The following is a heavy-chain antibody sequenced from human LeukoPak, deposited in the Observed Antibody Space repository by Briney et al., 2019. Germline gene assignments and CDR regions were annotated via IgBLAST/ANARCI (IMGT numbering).Heavy chain of an antibody. D-gene: IGHD3-10*01. CDR2: ISSSANTI. Sequence: GGSLRLSCAASGFTFSSYDMNWVRQAPGKGLEWVSYISSSANTIYYADSVKGRFTISRDNAKNSLYLQMNSLRAEDTAVYYCARSGRGVDSFYFYMDVWGKGTTVTVSS. V-gene: IGHV3-48*03. CDR1: GFTFSSYD. J-gene: IGHJ6*03. CDR3: ARSGRGVDSFYFYMDV.